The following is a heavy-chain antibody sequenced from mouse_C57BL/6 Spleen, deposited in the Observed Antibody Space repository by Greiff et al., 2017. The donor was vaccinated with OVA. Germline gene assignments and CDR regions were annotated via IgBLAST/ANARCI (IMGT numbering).Heavy chain of an antibody. Sequence: VQLQESGPELVKPGASVKISCKASGYAFSSSWMNWVKQRPGKGLEWIGRIYPGDGDTNYNGKFKGKATLTADKSSSTAYMQLSSLTSEDSAVYFCASYSNYAFAYWGQGTLVTVSA. CDR3: ASYSNYAFAY. CDR1: GYAFSSSW. J-gene: IGHJ3*01. D-gene: IGHD2-5*01. CDR2: IYPGDGDT. V-gene: IGHV1-82*01.